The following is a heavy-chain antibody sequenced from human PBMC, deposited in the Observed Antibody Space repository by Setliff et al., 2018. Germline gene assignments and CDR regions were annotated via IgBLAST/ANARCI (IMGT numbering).Heavy chain of an antibody. CDR2: INSDESRR. CDR1: GFSFSSYW. D-gene: IGHD1-1*01. J-gene: IGHJ6*03. CDR3: ARDREGDGNYYMDV. Sequence: GGSLRLSCVASGFSFSSYWMHWVRQVPGKGLVWVSRINSDESRRNYGGFVKGRFTISRDNAKNTLYLQMNSLRAEDTAVYYCARDREGDGNYYMDVWGKGTTVTVSS. V-gene: IGHV3-74*01.